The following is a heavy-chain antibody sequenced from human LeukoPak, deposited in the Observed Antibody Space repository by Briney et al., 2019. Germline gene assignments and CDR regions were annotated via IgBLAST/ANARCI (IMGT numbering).Heavy chain of an antibody. CDR2: ISYDGSNK. CDR3: ARGLAVGARGAIMDV. Sequence: PGRSLRLSCAASGFTFSSYGMHWVRQAPGKGLEWVAVISYDGSNKYYADSVKGRFTISRDNSKNTLYLQMNSLRAEDTAVYYCARGLAVGARGAIMDVWGKGTTVTVSS. CDR1: GFTFSSYG. D-gene: IGHD6-6*01. V-gene: IGHV3-30*03. J-gene: IGHJ6*03.